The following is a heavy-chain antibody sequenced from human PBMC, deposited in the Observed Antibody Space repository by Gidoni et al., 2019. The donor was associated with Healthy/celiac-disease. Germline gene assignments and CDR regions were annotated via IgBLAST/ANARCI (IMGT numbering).Heavy chain of an antibody. CDR3: ARLALPPVVYAIMPPYYGMDV. Sequence: EVQLVQSGAEVKKPGESLRISCKGSGYSFTSYWISWVRQMPGKGLEWMGRIDPSDSYTNYSPSFQGHVTISADKSISTAYLQWSSLKASDTAMYYCARLALPPVVYAIMPPYYGMDVWGQGTTVTVSS. J-gene: IGHJ6*02. V-gene: IGHV5-10-1*03. D-gene: IGHD2-8*02. CDR2: IDPSDSYT. CDR1: GYSFTSYW.